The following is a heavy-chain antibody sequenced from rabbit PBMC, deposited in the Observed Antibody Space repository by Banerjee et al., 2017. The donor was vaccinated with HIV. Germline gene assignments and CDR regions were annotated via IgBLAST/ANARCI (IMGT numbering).Heavy chain of an antibody. D-gene: IGHD1-1*01. J-gene: IGHJ4*01. CDR2: VDTGDGTT. CDR1: GFSFSSGLP. Sequence: QQQLEESGGGLVKPGASLTLTCKASGFSFSSGLPMCWVRQAPGKGLEWIASVDTGDGTTYYASWVNGRFTISLDNAQNTVFLQMTSLTAADMATYFCATTTSSGYYYFNLWGQGTLVTVS. V-gene: IGHV1S43*01. CDR3: ATTTSSGYYYFNL.